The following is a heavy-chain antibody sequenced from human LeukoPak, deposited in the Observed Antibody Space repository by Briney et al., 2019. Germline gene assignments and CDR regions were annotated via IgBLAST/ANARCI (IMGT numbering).Heavy chain of an antibody. CDR3: ARAMRVDRFFDY. CDR1: GGSFNSGN. V-gene: IGHV4-61*02. J-gene: IGHJ4*02. D-gene: IGHD5-12*01. CDR2: IYTSGST. Sequence: PSETLSLTCTVSGGSFNSGNWGWLRQPAGKGLEWVGRIYTSGSTNYNPSLKSRVTISVDTSKNQFSLQLTSVTAADTAVYYCARAMRVDRFFDYWGQGILVTVSS.